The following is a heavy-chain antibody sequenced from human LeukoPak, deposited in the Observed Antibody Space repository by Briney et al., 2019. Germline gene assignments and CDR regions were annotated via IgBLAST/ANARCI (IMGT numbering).Heavy chain of an antibody. CDR2: INHSGST. D-gene: IGHD6-6*01. V-gene: IGHV4-34*01. Sequence: SETLSLTCAVYGGSFSGYYWSWIRQPPGKGLEWIGEINHSGSTNYNPSLKSRVIISVDTSKNQFSLKLSSVTAADTAVYYCARGRYSSSKAVGYFQHWGQGTLVTVSS. CDR1: GGSFSGYY. J-gene: IGHJ1*01. CDR3: ARGRYSSSKAVGYFQH.